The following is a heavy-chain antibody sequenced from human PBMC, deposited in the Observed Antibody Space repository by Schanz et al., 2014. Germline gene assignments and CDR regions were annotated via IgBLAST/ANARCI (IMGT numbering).Heavy chain of an antibody. CDR3: ARDQSPYTNSSDVRYFDY. Sequence: QVQLVQSGAEVKKPGSSMKVSCKASGGTFSTYPINWLRQAPGQGLEWMGRIIPSLGLAKYEQKFQDKVTITADTATSTAYMDLRSLRSDDTAVYYCARDQSPYTNSSDVRYFDYWGQGSLVTVSS. D-gene: IGHD6-6*01. CDR1: GGTFSTYP. J-gene: IGHJ4*02. CDR2: IIPSLGLA. V-gene: IGHV1-69*04.